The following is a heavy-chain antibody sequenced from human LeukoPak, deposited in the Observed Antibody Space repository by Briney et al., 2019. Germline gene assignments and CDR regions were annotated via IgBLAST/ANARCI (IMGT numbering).Heavy chain of an antibody. Sequence: GESLKISCKASGYSFTTYWIGWVRQMPGEGLEWMGTIYPGDSDPRYSTSFQGQVTFSADKSISTAYLQWNSLKASDTAMYYCARPARDYYFYMDVWGKGTTVTVSS. CDR2: IYPGDSDP. CDR1: GYSFTTYW. V-gene: IGHV5-51*01. J-gene: IGHJ6*03. CDR3: ARPARDYYFYMDV.